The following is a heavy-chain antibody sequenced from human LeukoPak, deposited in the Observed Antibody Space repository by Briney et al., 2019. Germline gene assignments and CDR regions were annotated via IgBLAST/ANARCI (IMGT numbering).Heavy chain of an antibody. CDR1: GFTFNRSW. V-gene: IGHV3-7*01. CDR2: IKQDGSEK. D-gene: IGHD4-17*01. J-gene: IGHJ4*02. Sequence: PGGSLRLSCAASGFTFNRSWMNWVRQAPGKGLEWVANIKQDGSEKYYVDSVKGRFTISRDNAKNSFYLQMNSLRAEDTAVYHCARGNDYGDYVGIYFDYWGQGTLVTVSS. CDR3: ARGNDYGDYVGIYFDY.